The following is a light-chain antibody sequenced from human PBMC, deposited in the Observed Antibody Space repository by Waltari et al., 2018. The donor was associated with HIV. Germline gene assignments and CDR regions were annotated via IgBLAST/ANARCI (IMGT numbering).Light chain of an antibody. CDR2: GAS. J-gene: IGKJ1*01. CDR1: QSVSSN. V-gene: IGKV3-15*01. Sequence: EIVMTQSPGTLSVSPGERATLSCRASQSVSSNLAWYQQKPGQAPSLLIFGASTRATGIPARFSGSGSVTEFTLTISSLQSEDFAVYYCQQYNNWPRTFGQGTKVEIK. CDR3: QQYNNWPRT.